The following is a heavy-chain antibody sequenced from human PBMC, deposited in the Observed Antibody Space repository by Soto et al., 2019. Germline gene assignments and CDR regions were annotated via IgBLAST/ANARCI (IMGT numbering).Heavy chain of an antibody. CDR3: VICTLRPTSDALDI. Sequence: SETLSLTCTVSGGSISSSTYYWGWTRQPPGKGLEWIGNIYYSGRTYYNPSLKSRLTISVDTSNNQFSLKLSSVSAADTAVYYCVICTLRPTSDALDIRGQGTMVTVSS. V-gene: IGHV4-39*01. D-gene: IGHD2-8*01. CDR2: IYYSGRT. J-gene: IGHJ3*02. CDR1: GGSISSSTYY.